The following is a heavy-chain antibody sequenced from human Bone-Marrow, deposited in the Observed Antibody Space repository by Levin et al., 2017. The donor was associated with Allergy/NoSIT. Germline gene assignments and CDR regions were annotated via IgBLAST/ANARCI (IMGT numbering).Heavy chain of an antibody. CDR1: GDSISRYY. V-gene: IGHV4-59*01. Sequence: GSLRLSCTVSGDSISRYYWSWIRQPPGKGLEWIGYIYYSGSTNYNPSLKSRVTISVDTSKNKFSLDLIFVIAADTAVYYCARDAQTSPTRNYGMDVWGQGTTVTVSS. J-gene: IGHJ6*02. CDR2: IYYSGST. CDR3: ARDAQTSPTRNYGMDV.